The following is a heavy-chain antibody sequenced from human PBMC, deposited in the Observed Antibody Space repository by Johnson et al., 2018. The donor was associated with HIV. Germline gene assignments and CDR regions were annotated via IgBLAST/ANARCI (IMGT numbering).Heavy chain of an antibody. D-gene: IGHD2/OR15-2a*01. Sequence: QVQLVESGGGLVQPGGSLRLSCAASGSLFSSYAMHWVRQAPGKGLEWVTLIWNDGSNKYYTDSVKGRFTISRDNSKNTMYLQMNSLRAEDTAVYYCAKGIARRTNDAFDIWGQGTMVTVSS. V-gene: IGHV3-33*06. CDR3: AKGIARRTNDAFDI. J-gene: IGHJ3*02. CDR1: GSLFSSYA. CDR2: IWNDGSNK.